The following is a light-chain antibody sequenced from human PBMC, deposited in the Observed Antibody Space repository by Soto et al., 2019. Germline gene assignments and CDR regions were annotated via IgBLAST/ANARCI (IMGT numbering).Light chain of an antibody. CDR2: DAS. V-gene: IGKV3D-15*01. CDR1: QSVSSN. J-gene: IGKJ4*01. CDR3: QQYSNRHPLT. Sequence: EIEMTQSPGTLSVSQGERATLSCRASQSVSSNLAWYQQKPGQAPRLLIYDASTRSNGSPARFSGSGSGTEFTLTISSLLSKEYSVTYCQQYSNRHPLTFGGGTKVDIK.